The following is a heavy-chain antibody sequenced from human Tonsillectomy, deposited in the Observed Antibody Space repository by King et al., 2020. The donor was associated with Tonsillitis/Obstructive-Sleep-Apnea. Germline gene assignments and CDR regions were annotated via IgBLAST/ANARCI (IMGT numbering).Heavy chain of an antibody. CDR2: ISDRAGIT. Sequence: VQLVESGGGLVQPGGSLRLSCAASGFTFSSYAMTWVRQVPGKGLEWVSTISDRAGITYYADSVKGRFTISRDNSKNTLFLQMNSLRAEDTAVYYCAKDRWGTYPDNWGQGTLVTVSS. D-gene: IGHD3-16*01. J-gene: IGHJ4*02. CDR3: AKDRWGTYPDN. V-gene: IGHV3-23*04. CDR1: GFTFSSYA.